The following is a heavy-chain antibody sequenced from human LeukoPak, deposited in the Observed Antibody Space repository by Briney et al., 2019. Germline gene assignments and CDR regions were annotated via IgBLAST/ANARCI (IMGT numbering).Heavy chain of an antibody. V-gene: IGHV1-2*02. CDR2: INPNSGGT. CDR3: AGDHYYDSSFDY. CDR1: GYTFTGYY. J-gene: IGHJ4*02. Sequence: ASVKVSCKASGYTFTGYYMHWVRQAPGQGLEWMGWINPNSGGTNYAQKFQGRVTMTRDTSISTAYMELSRLRSDDTAAYYCAGDHYYDSSFDYWGQGTLVTVSS. D-gene: IGHD3-22*01.